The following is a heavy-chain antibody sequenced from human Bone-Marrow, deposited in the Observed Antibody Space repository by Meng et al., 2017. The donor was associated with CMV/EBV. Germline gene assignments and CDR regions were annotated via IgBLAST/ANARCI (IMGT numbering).Heavy chain of an antibody. CDR2: INPNSGGT. V-gene: IGHV1-2*02. Sequence: ASVKVSCKASGYTFTGYYMHWVRQAPGQGLEWMGWINPNSGGTNYAQKFQGRVTMTRDTSISTAYMELGRLRSDDTAVYYCASGQQLDGWGEGYYYYYGMDVWGQGTTVTVSS. D-gene: IGHD6-13*01. J-gene: IGHJ6*02. CDR1: GYTFTGYY. CDR3: ASGQQLDGWGEGYYYYYGMDV.